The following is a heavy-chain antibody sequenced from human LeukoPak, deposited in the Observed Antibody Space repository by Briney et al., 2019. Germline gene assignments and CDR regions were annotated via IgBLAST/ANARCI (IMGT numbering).Heavy chain of an antibody. D-gene: IGHD3-16*01. CDR3: ARFPRIWGPDAFDI. V-gene: IGHV3-66*01. Sequence: GASLRLSCAASHFIVSSNYMSWVRQAPGKGLEWVSVIYSGGSTYYADSVKGRFTISRDNSKNTLYLQMNSLRAEDTAVYYCARFPRIWGPDAFDIWGQGTMVTVSS. CDR1: HFIVSSNY. CDR2: IYSGGST. J-gene: IGHJ3*02.